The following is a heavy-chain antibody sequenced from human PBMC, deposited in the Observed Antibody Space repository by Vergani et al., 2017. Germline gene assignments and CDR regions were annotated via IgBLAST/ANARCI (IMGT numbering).Heavy chain of an antibody. CDR2: TRYDRNNK. Sequence: QVQLVESGGGVVQPGRSLRLSCAASGFTFNQYGMHWVRQAPGKGLEWVAGTRYDRNNKQYADSVKGRFTISRDNSKSTMYLQMNSLRDEDTGVYYCAIYLRLIYYRFVPWGQGTL. D-gene: IGHD3-22*01. V-gene: IGHV3-33*01. CDR3: AIYLRLIYYRFVP. J-gene: IGHJ5*02. CDR1: GFTFNQYG.